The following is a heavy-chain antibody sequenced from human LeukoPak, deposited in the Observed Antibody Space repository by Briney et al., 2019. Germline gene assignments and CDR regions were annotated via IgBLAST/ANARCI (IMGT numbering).Heavy chain of an antibody. CDR2: IYYSGST. V-gene: IGHV4-31*03. CDR3: ASSGKSGYYYYYGMDV. CDR1: GGSISSGGYY. D-gene: IGHD3-3*01. J-gene: IGHJ6*02. Sequence: SQNLSLTCTVSGGSISSGGYYWSWIRQHPGKGLEWIGYIYYSGSTYYNPSLKSRVTISVDTSKNQFSLKLSSVTAADTAVYYCASSGKSGYYYYYGMDVWGQGTTVTVSS.